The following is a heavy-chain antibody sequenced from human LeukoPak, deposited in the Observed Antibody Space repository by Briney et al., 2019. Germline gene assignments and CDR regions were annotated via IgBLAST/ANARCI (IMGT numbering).Heavy chain of an antibody. V-gene: IGHV1-8*01. CDR3: ARRNYGSPRWFDP. Sequence: ASVKVSCKASAYTFTSYDINWVRQATGQGLEWMGWMNPNSGNTGYAQKFQGRVTMTRNTSISTAYMELSSLKSEDTAVYYCARRNYGSPRWFDPWGQGTLVTVSS. J-gene: IGHJ5*02. CDR1: AYTFTSYD. CDR2: MNPNSGNT. D-gene: IGHD5-24*01.